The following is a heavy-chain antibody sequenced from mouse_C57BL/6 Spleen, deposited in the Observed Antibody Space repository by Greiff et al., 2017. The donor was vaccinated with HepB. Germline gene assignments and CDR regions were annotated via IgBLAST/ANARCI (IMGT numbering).Heavy chain of an antibody. V-gene: IGHV1-69*01. D-gene: IGHD4-1*01. J-gene: IGHJ1*03. CDR2: IDPSDSYT. Sequence: VQLQQPGAELVMPGASVKLSCKASGYTFTSYWMHWVKQRPGQGLEWIGEIDPSDSYTNYNQKFKGKSTLTVDKSSSTAYMQLSSLTSEDSAVYYCARGVTGTIWYFDVWGTGTTVTVSS. CDR3: ARGVTGTIWYFDV. CDR1: GYTFTSYW.